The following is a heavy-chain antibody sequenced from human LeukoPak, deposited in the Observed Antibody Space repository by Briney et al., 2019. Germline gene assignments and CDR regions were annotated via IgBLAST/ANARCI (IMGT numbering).Heavy chain of an antibody. V-gene: IGHV1-58*02. CDR3: AAPADYGDYSTYDAFDI. D-gene: IGHD4-17*01. CDR2: IVVGSGNT. CDR1: GFTFTSSA. J-gene: IGHJ3*02. Sequence: SVKVSCKASGFTFTSSAMQWVRQARGQRLEWIGWIVVGSGNTNYAQKFQERVTITRDMSTSTAYMELSSLRSEDTAVYYCAAPADYGDYSTYDAFDIWDQGTMVTVSS.